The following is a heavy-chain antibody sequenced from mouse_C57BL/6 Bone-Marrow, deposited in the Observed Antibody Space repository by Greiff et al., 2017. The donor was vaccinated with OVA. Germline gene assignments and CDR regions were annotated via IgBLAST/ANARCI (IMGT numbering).Heavy chain of an antibody. CDR3: ARSDYYGSSYPYYFDY. V-gene: IGHV1-52*01. Sequence: VQLQQPGAELVRPGSPVKLSCKAFGYTSTSYWMHWVKQRPIQGLEWIGNIDPSDSETHYNQKFKDKATLTVDKTSSTAYMQLSSLTSEDSAVYYCARSDYYGSSYPYYFDYWGQGTTLTVSS. CDR1: GYTSTSYW. J-gene: IGHJ2*01. CDR2: IDPSDSET. D-gene: IGHD1-1*01.